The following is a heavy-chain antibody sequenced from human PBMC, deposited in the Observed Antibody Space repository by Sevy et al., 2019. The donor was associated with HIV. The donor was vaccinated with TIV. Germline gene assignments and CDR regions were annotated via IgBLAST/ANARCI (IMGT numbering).Heavy chain of an antibody. Sequence: ASVKVSCKASGYTFTSYDINWVRQATGQGLEWMGWMNPNSGNTGYAQKFQGRVTMTRNTSISTAYMELSSLRSEDTAVYYCAGGPTEGIVVVIKDAFDIWGQGTMVTVSS. CDR3: AGGPTEGIVVVIKDAFDI. V-gene: IGHV1-8*01. D-gene: IGHD3-22*01. J-gene: IGHJ3*02. CDR1: GYTFTSYD. CDR2: MNPNSGNT.